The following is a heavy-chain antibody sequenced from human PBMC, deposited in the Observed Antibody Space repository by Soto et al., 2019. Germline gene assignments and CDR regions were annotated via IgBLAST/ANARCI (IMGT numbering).Heavy chain of an antibody. V-gene: IGHV4-59*08. CDR2: IYYSGST. CDR1: GGSISSYY. CDR3: ARHHDY. Sequence: QVQLQESGPGLVKPSETLPLTCTVSGGSISSYYWSWIRQPPGKGLEWIGYIYYSGSTNYNPSLKSRVTISVDTSKNQFSLKLSSVTAADTAVYYCARHHDYWGQGTLVTVSS. J-gene: IGHJ4*02.